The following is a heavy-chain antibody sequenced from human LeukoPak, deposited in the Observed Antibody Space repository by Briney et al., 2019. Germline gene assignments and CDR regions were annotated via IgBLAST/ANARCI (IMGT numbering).Heavy chain of an antibody. Sequence: SETLSLTCTVSGGSISSYYWGWIRQPPGKGLEWIGSIYYSGSTYYNPSLKSRVTISVDTSKNQFSLKLSSVTAADTAVYYCARLITARFYFDYWGQGTLVTVSS. CDR1: GGSISSYY. V-gene: IGHV4-39*01. CDR3: ARLITARFYFDY. CDR2: IYYSGST. J-gene: IGHJ4*02. D-gene: IGHD1-14*01.